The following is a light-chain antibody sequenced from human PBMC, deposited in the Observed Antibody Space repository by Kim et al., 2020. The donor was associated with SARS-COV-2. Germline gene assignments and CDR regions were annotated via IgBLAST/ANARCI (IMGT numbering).Light chain of an antibody. CDR2: DVS. V-gene: IGLV2-14*01. Sequence: QSALTQPASVSGSPGQSITISCTGTSSDVGGYNYVSWYQQHPGKAPKLMIYDVSRRPSGVSNRFSGSKSGNTASLTISGLQAEDEAVYYCSSYSTTSTPVLFGGGTKVTVL. CDR3: SSYSTTSTPVL. CDR1: SSDVGGYNY. J-gene: IGLJ2*01.